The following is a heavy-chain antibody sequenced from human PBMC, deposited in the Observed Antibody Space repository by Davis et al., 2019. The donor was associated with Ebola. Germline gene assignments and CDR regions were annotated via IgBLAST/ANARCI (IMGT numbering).Heavy chain of an antibody. Sequence: PGGSLRLSCAASGFIFSRYWMSWVRQAPGKGLEWVANIKQDGSEKYYVDSVKGRFTISRDNAKNSLYLQMNSLRVDDTAVYYCARAGDCSSVSCYVEELVNDYWGQGTLVTVSS. D-gene: IGHD2-2*01. J-gene: IGHJ4*02. CDR1: GFIFSRYW. CDR3: ARAGDCSSVSCYVEELVNDY. V-gene: IGHV3-7*01. CDR2: IKQDGSEK.